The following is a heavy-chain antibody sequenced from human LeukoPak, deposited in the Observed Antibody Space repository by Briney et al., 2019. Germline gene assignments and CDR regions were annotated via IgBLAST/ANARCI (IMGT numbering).Heavy chain of an antibody. V-gene: IGHV3-7*01. J-gene: IGHJ4*02. Sequence: GGSLRLSCAASGFTFSTYWMSWVRQAPGKGLEWVAHIKQDRSEKYYVDSVKGRFTIARDNAKNSLYLQMNSLRVEDTAVYYCARDPSRGYNYGYGDYWGQGTLVIVSS. CDR2: IKQDRSEK. CDR1: GFTFSTYW. D-gene: IGHD5-18*01. CDR3: ARDPSRGYNYGYGDY.